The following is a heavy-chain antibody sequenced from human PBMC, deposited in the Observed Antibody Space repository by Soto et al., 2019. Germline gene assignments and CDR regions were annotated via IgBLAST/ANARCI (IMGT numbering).Heavy chain of an antibody. V-gene: IGHV1-69*01. CDR2: IIPIFGTA. Sequence: QVQLVQSGAEVKKPGSSVKVSCKASGGTFSSYAISWVRQAPGQGLEWMGGIIPIFGTANYAQKFQGRVTITADEYTSSAYWELSSLRSEDTDVYYCASSPSRQQNWFDPWGQGTLVTVAS. CDR1: GGTFSSYA. D-gene: IGHD6-13*01. J-gene: IGHJ5*02. CDR3: ASSPSRQQNWFDP.